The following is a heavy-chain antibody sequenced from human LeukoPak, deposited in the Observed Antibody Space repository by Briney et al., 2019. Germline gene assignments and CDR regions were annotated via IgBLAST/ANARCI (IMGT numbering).Heavy chain of an antibody. CDR2: LYQGDSDS. CDR3: ARGLGELLPPDAFDL. V-gene: IGHV5-51*01. D-gene: IGHD3-16*01. J-gene: IGHJ3*01. Sequence: GAYLKISCKGSGYNFATCWNAWVRQMPGKSLEWLVVLYQGDSDSKYRPSFQGQVTISADKSISSSYLHWSSMRASDTAIYYCARGLGELLPPDAFDLWGQGTWVTVSS. CDR1: GYNFATCW.